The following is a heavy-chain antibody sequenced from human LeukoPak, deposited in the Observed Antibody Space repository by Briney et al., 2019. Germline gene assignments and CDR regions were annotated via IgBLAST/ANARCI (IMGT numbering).Heavy chain of an antibody. CDR2: IYHTGNT. D-gene: IGHD2-2*02. CDR3: ARYCSSTTCYTRGGDY. CDR1: GYSITSGYY. V-gene: IGHV4-38-2*02. J-gene: IGHJ4*02. Sequence: SETLSLTCSVSGYSITSGYYRGWIRQPPGKGLEWIGSIYHTGNTFYDPSFNSRVTISVDTSKNQFSLSLSSVTAADTAVYYCARYCSSTTCYTRGGDYWGQGTLVTVSS.